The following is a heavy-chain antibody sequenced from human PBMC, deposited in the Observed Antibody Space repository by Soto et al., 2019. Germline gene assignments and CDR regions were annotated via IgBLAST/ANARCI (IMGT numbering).Heavy chain of an antibody. CDR1: GFTVSSNY. Sequence: EVQLVETGGGLIQPGGSLRLSCAASGFTVSSNYMSWVRQAPGKGLEWVSVFYTGGSTYYAESVKGRFTISRDNSKNTLYLQMNSLGAEDTAVYYCARGLGRVAARPPFDYWGQGTLVIVSS. V-gene: IGHV3-53*02. J-gene: IGHJ4*02. CDR3: ARGLGRVAARPPFDY. CDR2: FYTGGST. D-gene: IGHD6-6*01.